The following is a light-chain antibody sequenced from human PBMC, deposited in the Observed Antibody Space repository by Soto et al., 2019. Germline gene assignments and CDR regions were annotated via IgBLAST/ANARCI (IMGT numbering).Light chain of an antibody. Sequence: SVLTQPPSVSAAPGQKVTISCSGSSSNIGNNYISWYQQLPGTAPKLLIYENNKRPSGIPDRFSGSKSGTSATLGITGLQTGDEADYYCGTWDSSLSADVFGTGTKVTVL. CDR2: ENN. V-gene: IGLV1-51*02. J-gene: IGLJ1*01. CDR3: GTWDSSLSADV. CDR1: SSNIGNNY.